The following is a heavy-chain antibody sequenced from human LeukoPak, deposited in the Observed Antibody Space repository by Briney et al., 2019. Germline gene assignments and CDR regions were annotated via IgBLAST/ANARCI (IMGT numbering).Heavy chain of an antibody. D-gene: IGHD5-12*01. CDR3: ARDIVATSQNDDY. CDR1: GYTFTGYY. J-gene: IGHJ4*02. Sequence: GASVKVSCKASGYTFTGYYMHWVRQAPGQGLEWMGWINPNSGGTNYAQKFQGRVTMTRDTSISTAYMELSRLRSDDTAVYYCARDIVATSQNDDYWGQGTLVTVSS. V-gene: IGHV1-2*02. CDR2: INPNSGGT.